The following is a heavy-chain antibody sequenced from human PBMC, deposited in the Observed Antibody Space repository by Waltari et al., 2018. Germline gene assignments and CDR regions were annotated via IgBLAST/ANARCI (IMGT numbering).Heavy chain of an antibody. CDR3: ARAGLSASGVVLDDAFDI. CDR2: ISRSSTYI. CDR1: GFTFSSYS. Sequence: EVQLVESGGGLVQSGGSKRLSCAASGFTFSSYSMNWVRQAPGKGIEWLSIISRSSTYIYYSDSVKGRFTITRDNAKNSVFLQMNSLRAEDTAMYYCARAGLSASGVVLDDAFDIWGQGTMVIVSS. V-gene: IGHV3-21*01. J-gene: IGHJ3*02. D-gene: IGHD3-3*01.